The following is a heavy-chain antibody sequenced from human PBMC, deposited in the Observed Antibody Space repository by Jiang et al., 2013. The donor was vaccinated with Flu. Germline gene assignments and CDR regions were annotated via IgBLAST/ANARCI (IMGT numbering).Heavy chain of an antibody. CDR2: INAGHGHT. J-gene: IGHJ4*02. D-gene: IGHD1-26*01. CDR3: ARGSYSGSYYGNFDY. Sequence: EWMGWINAGHGHTKYSQNFQGRVTITRDTSASTAYMDLSSLTSEDTAVYYCARGSYSGSYYGNFDYWGQGTLVTVSS. V-gene: IGHV1-3*01.